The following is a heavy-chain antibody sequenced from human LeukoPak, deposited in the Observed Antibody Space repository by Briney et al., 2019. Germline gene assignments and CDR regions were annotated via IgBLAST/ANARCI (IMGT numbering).Heavy chain of an antibody. CDR2: IYYSGST. D-gene: IGHD3-16*01. CDR3: ARVRWGDDAFDV. V-gene: IGHV4-59*01. Sequence: SETLSLTCTVSGASISSYYWNWIRQPPGKGLEWIGYIYYSGSTNYNPSLKSRVTMSVDTAKNQFSLKLSSVTAADTAVYYCARVRWGDDAFDVWGQGTMVTVSS. J-gene: IGHJ3*01. CDR1: GASISSYY.